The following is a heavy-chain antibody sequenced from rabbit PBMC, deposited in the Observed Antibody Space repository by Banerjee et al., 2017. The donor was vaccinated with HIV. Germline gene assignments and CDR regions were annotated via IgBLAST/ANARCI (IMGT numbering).Heavy chain of an antibody. CDR1: GFSFSSSYW. D-gene: IGHD4-2*01. CDR3: ARGFYVGSAYHTILYGMDL. J-gene: IGHJ6*01. CDR2: IYAGSSGST. Sequence: QEQLEESGGDLVKPGASLTLTCTASGFSFSSSYWICWVRQAPGKGLEWIACIYAGSSGSTYYASWAKGRFTISKTSSTTVTLQMTSLTAADTATYFCARGFYVGSAYHTILYGMDLWGPGTLVTVS. V-gene: IGHV1S45*01.